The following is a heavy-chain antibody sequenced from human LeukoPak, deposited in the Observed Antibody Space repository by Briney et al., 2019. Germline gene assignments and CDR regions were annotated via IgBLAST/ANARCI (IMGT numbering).Heavy chain of an antibody. CDR1: GYSISSGYY. V-gene: IGHV4-38-2*02. CDR2: IYHSGRT. CDR3: ARALYHTFDY. Sequence: SETLSLTCTVSGYSISSGYYWGWIRQPPGKGLEWIGSIYHSGRTFYNPSLKSRVTISVDTSKNQFSLKLTSVTAADTAVYYCARALYHTFDYWGQGTLVIVSS. J-gene: IGHJ4*02. D-gene: IGHD2-2*01.